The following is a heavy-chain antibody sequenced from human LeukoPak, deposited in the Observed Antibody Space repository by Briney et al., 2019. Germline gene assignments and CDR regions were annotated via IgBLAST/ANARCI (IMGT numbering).Heavy chain of an antibody. CDR1: GFSFSKYW. V-gene: IGHV3-74*01. CDR2: IRGDGRFT. D-gene: IGHD1-26*01. CDR3: ARGSIVGARGVGDY. Sequence: GGSLRLSCAASGFSFSKYWVHWVRQGPGKGLAYVSGIRGDGRFTSYADSVKGRFTISRDNANNSLYLQLSSLRVEDTAVYYCARGSIVGARGVGDYWGQGTLVTVSS. J-gene: IGHJ4*02.